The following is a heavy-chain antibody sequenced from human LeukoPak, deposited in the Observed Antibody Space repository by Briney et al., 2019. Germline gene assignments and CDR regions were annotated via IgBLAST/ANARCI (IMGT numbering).Heavy chain of an antibody. CDR1: DVSISSYY. J-gene: IGHJ4*02. D-gene: IGHD1-26*01. CDR3: ARQPWNMGAYYFDL. V-gene: IGHV4-59*08. CDR2: IYYSGST. Sequence: PSETPSLTCTVSDVSISSYYWSWIRQPPGKGLEWIGYIYYSGSTEYNPSLTSRVTISIDTSKNQFSLKLNSVTAIDTAVYYCARQPWNMGAYYFDLWGQGTLVTVSS.